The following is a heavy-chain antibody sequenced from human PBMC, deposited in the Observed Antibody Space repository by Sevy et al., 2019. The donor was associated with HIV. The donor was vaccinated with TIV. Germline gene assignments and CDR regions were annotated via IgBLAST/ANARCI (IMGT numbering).Heavy chain of an antibody. CDR1: GDSIISSHW. J-gene: IGHJ4*02. CDR3: AAAAGTEIVGYYFGS. CDR2: MYHRGTT. D-gene: IGHD3-22*01. Sequence: SETLSLTCTVSGDSIISSHWWSWFRQTPGKGLEWIGDMYHRGTTNYNPSLKTRVIISVDKSKNQFFLKLNSVTAADTAVYYCAAAAGTEIVGYYFGSWGQGSSDTVSS. V-gene: IGHV4-4*02.